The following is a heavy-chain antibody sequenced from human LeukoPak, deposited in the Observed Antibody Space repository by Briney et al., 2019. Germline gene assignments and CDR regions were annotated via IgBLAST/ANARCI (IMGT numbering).Heavy chain of an antibody. Sequence: GGSLRLSCAASGFTFSSYWMSWVRQAPGKGLEWVANIKEDGSEKNYVDSVKGRFTVSRENAKNSLYLQMNSLRAEDTAVYYCARDRGYSTFDYWGQGTLVTVSS. V-gene: IGHV3-7*01. D-gene: IGHD4-23*01. CDR1: GFTFSSYW. CDR2: IKEDGSEK. CDR3: ARDRGYSTFDY. J-gene: IGHJ4*02.